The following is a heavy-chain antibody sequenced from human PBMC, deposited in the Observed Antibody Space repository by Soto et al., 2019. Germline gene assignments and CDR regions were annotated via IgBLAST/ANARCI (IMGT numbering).Heavy chain of an antibody. J-gene: IGHJ4*02. CDR1: GGPISGDY. D-gene: IGHD6-19*01. CDR2: IYSIGST. CDR3: ARHVNLPLAGTGXDS. Sequence: PSETLSLRCTVSGGPISGDYWSWLRQPPGKGLEWIGYIYSIGSTNYNPSLRSRVTMSIDTSQEQFSLKLSSVTATDTAVYYCARHVNLPLAGTGXDSWGRGTLVTVS. V-gene: IGHV4-59*08.